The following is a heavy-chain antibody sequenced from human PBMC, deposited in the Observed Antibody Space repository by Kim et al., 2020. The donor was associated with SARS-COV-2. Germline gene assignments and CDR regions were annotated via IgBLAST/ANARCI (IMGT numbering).Heavy chain of an antibody. V-gene: IGHV3-21*01. CDR3: ARGSTYYDFWSGYCDY. Sequence: GVSLRLSCAASGFTFSSYSMNWVRQAPGKGLEWVSSISSSSSYIYYADSVKGRFTISRDNAKNSLYLQMNSLRAEVTAVYYCARGSTYYDFWSGYCDYWGQGTLVTVSS. CDR2: ISSSSSYI. CDR1: GFTFSSYS. J-gene: IGHJ4*02. D-gene: IGHD3-3*01.